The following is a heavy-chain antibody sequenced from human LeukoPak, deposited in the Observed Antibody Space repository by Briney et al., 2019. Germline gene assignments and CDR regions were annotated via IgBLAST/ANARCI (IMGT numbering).Heavy chain of an antibody. D-gene: IGHD3-22*01. CDR1: GFIFSSYA. V-gene: IGHV3-30*04. Sequence: GGSLRLSCAASGFIFSSYARHWVRQAPGKGLEWVAVISYDGSNKYYADSVKGRFTISRDNSRNTLYLQMNSLRAEDTAVYYCARDGGGYYYDSSGPPGVWGQGTMVTVSS. CDR2: ISYDGSNK. J-gene: IGHJ3*01. CDR3: ARDGGGYYYDSSGPPGV.